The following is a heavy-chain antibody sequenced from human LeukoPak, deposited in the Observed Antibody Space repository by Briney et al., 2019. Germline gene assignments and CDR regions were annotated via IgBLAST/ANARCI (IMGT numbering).Heavy chain of an antibody. J-gene: IGHJ4*02. V-gene: IGHV3-23*01. CDR3: AKRGVVIRVILVGFHKEAYYFDS. D-gene: IGHD3-22*01. Sequence: PGGSLRLSCAVSGITLSNTGMSSVRHAPGKGLEWVAGISDRGRRTNYADSVKGRFTISTDHPKNTLYLQMNSLRAEDTAVYFCAKRGVVIRVILVGFHKEAYYFDSWGQGALVTVSS. CDR2: ISDRGRRT. CDR1: GITLSNTG.